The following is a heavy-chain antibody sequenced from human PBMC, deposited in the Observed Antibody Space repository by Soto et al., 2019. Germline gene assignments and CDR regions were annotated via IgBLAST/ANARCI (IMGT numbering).Heavy chain of an antibody. Sequence: ASVKVSCKASGYTFTSYGISWVRQAPGQGLEWMGWISAYNGNTNYAQKLQGRVTMTTDTSTSTAYMELRSLRSDDTAVYYCARYTYYYDSSGYYPGGYYYYGMDVWGQGTTVTVSS. CDR1: GYTFTSYG. CDR3: ARYTYYYDSSGYYPGGYYYYGMDV. CDR2: ISAYNGNT. J-gene: IGHJ6*02. D-gene: IGHD3-22*01. V-gene: IGHV1-18*01.